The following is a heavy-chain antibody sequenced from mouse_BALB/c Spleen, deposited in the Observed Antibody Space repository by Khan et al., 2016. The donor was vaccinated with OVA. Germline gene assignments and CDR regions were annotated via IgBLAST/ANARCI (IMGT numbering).Heavy chain of an antibody. V-gene: IGHV5-6-5*01. D-gene: IGHD2-14*01. CDR1: GFTFSSYV. CDR3: ASESYRYYEYYFDY. J-gene: IGHJ2*01. CDR2: ISSGGSN. Sequence: EVELVESGRSSVKPGGSLKLSCAVSGFTFSSYVMSWVRQTPEKRLEWVASISSGGSNYYPDSVKGRFTISRDNARNIVNLQMSSLRSEDMAIYYYASESYRYYEYYFDYWGQGTTLTVSS.